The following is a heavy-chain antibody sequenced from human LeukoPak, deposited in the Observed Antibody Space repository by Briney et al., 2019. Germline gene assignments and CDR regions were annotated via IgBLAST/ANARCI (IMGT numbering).Heavy chain of an antibody. D-gene: IGHD3-16*02. V-gene: IGHV4-4*07. CDR3: ARENYDYVWGSYRSYYFDY. J-gene: IGHJ4*02. CDR1: GGSISNYY. CDR2: IHTSGST. Sequence: SETLSLTCTVSGGSISNYYWSWIRQPAGKGLEWIGRIHTSGSTYYNPSLKSRVTLSVDTSKNQSSLKLSSVTAADTAVYYCARENYDYVWGSYRSYYFDYWGQGTLVTVSS.